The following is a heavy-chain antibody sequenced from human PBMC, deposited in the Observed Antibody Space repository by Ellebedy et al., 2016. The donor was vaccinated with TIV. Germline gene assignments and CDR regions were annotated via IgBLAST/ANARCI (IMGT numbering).Heavy chain of an antibody. J-gene: IGHJ5*02. V-gene: IGHV3-23*01. D-gene: IGHD3-16*02. CDR1: GFTFSDFA. CDR3: AKELGRVGRYWFDP. CDR2: TSDSGGST. Sequence: GESLKISCAASGFTFSDFAMTWVRQAPGKGLEWVSTTSDSGGSTYYADSVKGRFTISRDNSERTLYLQMNSLRAEDTAVYYCAKELGRVGRYWFDPWGQGTLVTVSS.